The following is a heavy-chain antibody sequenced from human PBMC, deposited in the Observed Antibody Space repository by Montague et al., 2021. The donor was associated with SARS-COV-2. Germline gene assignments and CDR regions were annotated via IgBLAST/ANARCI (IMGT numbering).Heavy chain of an antibody. CDR3: ARDLGWGRWYIDV. CDR1: GASMSSDD. CDR2: ISNSGIA. J-gene: IGHJ2*01. V-gene: IGHV4-59*01. Sequence: SETLSLTCSILGASMSSDDWTWISVSPGKQLDRIGYISNSGIANYNPSLKSRATISLDTSKTQFSLKLTSVTTSDTALYYCARDLGWGRWYIDVWGRGTLVTVSS. D-gene: IGHD1-26*01.